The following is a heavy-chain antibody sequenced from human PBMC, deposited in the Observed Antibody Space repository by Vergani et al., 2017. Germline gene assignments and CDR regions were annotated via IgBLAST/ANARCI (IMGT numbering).Heavy chain of an antibody. D-gene: IGHD3-10*01. J-gene: IGHJ4*02. CDR1: GFTFSSYG. CDR2: IWYDGSNK. V-gene: IGHV3-33*06. Sequence: QVQLVESGGGVVQPGRSLRLSCAASGFTFSSYGMHWVRQAPGKGLEWVAVIWYDGSNKYYADSVKGRFTISRDNSKNTLYLQMNSLRAEDTAVYYCAKDGSVWFGEFETDYWGQGTLVTVSS. CDR3: AKDGSVWFGEFETDY.